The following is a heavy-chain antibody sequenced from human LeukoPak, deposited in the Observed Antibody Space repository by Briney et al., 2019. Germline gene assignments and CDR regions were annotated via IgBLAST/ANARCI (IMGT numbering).Heavy chain of an antibody. CDR2: MSPNSDNT. Sequence: GASVKVSCKASGYTFTSYDINWVRQATGQGLEWMGWMSPNSDNTGYAQKFQGRVTFTRDTSISTAYMELRSLTSEDTAVYYCARDYGGSSGWFDPWAREPWSPSPQ. CDR3: ARDYGGSSGWFDP. CDR1: GYTFTSYD. J-gene: IGHJ5*02. V-gene: IGHV1-8*01. D-gene: IGHD4-23*01.